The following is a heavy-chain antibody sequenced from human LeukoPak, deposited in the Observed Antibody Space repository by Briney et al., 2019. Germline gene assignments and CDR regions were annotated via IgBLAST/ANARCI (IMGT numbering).Heavy chain of an antibody. CDR2: ISSSSSAI. CDR1: GFTFSSYS. D-gene: IGHD6-6*01. Sequence: GGSLRLSCAASGFTFSSYSMNWVRQAPGKGLEWVSYISSSSSAIYYADSVKGRFTISRDNAKNSLYLQMNSLRAEDTAVYYCARDLGYSSSPLGYWGQGTLVTVSS. J-gene: IGHJ4*02. V-gene: IGHV3-48*01. CDR3: ARDLGYSSSPLGY.